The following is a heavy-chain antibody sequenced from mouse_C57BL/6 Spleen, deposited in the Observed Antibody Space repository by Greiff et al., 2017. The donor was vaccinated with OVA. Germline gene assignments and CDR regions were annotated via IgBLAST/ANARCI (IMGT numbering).Heavy chain of an antibody. CDR3: ARTSYYGSSSFAY. J-gene: IGHJ3*01. CDR2: IDPANGNT. D-gene: IGHD1-1*01. Sequence: VQLQHSVAELVRPGASVKLSCTASGFNIKNTYMHWVKQRPEQGLEWIGRIDPANGNTKYAPKFQGKATITADTSSNTAYLQLSSLTSEDTAIYYCARTSYYGSSSFAYWGQGTLVTVSA. V-gene: IGHV14-3*01. CDR1: GFNIKNTY.